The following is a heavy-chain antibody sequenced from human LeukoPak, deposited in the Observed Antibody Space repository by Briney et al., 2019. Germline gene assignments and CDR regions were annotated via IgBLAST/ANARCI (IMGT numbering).Heavy chain of an antibody. CDR2: IIPIFGTA. V-gene: IGHV1-69*05. CDR3: ARGYLQSSSSRVYYYYYMDV. CDR1: GATFSSYA. Sequence: AVKVSCKASGATFSSYAISWARHAPGQGLEWMGGIIPIFGTANYAQKFQGRVTITTDESTSTAYMELSSLRSEDKGVYYCARGYLQSSSSRVYYYYYMDVWGNGTTVTVSS. J-gene: IGHJ6*03. D-gene: IGHD6-6*01.